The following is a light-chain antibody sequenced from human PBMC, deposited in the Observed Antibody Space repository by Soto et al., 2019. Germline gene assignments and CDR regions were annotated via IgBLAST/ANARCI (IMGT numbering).Light chain of an antibody. Sequence: QSALTQPASVSGSPGQSITISCTATSSDVGGYNFVSWYQQHPGKAPKLMIYDVSNRPSGVSNRFSGSKSGNTASLTISGLQAEDEADYYCTSYTISTTVVFGGGTKVTVL. J-gene: IGLJ3*02. CDR2: DVS. CDR3: TSYTISTTVV. CDR1: SSDVGGYNF. V-gene: IGLV2-14*01.